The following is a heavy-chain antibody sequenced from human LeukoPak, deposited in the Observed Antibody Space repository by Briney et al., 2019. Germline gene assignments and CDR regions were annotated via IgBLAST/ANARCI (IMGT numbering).Heavy chain of an antibody. CDR3: ARHLSGITGYTYGRGIDY. Sequence: PGGSLRLSCAASGFTFSSYSMNWVRQAPGKGLEWVSSISSSSSYIYYADSVKGRFTISRDNAKNSLYLQMNSLRAEDTAVYYCARHLSGITGYTYGRGIDYWGQGTLVTVSS. V-gene: IGHV3-21*01. D-gene: IGHD5-18*01. J-gene: IGHJ4*02. CDR1: GFTFSSYS. CDR2: ISSSSSYI.